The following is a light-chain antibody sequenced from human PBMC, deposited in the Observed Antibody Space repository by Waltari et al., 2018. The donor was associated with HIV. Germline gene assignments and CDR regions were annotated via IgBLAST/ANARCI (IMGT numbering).Light chain of an antibody. V-gene: IGLV3-21*02. CDR2: NGG. CDR3: QVWDSSSDHPGV. J-gene: IGLJ1*01. CDR1: NIGSKN. Sequence: SYVLTQPPSVSVAPGQTARITCGGNNIGSKNVHCYQQKPRQAPVLVVFNGGDRPSGIPQRLSGSSSENTATLTISRVEVGDEADYYCQVWDSSSDHPGVFGSGTKVTVL.